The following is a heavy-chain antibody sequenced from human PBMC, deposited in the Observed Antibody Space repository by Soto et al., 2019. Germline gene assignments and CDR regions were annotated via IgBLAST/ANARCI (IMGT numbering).Heavy chain of an antibody. V-gene: IGHV1-18*01. CDR3: ARDVGVNDLPPMFDP. J-gene: IGHJ5*02. Sequence: ASVKVSCKASGYTFTSYGISWVRQAPGQGLEWMGWISAYNGNTNYAQKLQGRVTMTTDTSTSTAYMELRSLRSDDTAVYYCARDVGVNDLPPMFDPWGQGTLVTVSS. D-gene: IGHD2-21*01. CDR2: ISAYNGNT. CDR1: GYTFTSYG.